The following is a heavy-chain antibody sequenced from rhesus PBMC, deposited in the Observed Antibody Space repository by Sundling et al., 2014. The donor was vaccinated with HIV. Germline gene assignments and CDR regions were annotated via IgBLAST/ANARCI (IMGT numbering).Heavy chain of an antibody. V-gene: IGHV4-169*01. J-gene: IGHJ4*01. Sequence: QLQLQESGPGLVKPSETLSVTCAVSGGSISSSYWSWIRQAPGKGLEWIGYIYGSGSSTNYNPSLKSRVTLSVDTSKNQLSLKLSSVTAADTAVYYCASRRCSTSYCSAFDFWGRGVLVTVSS. CDR1: GGSISSSY. CDR3: ASRRCSTSYCSAFDF. CDR2: IYGSGSST. D-gene: IGHD2-15*01.